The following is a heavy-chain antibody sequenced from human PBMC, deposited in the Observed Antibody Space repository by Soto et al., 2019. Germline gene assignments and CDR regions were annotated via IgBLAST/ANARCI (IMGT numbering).Heavy chain of an antibody. CDR3: VRGDKGGFDL. D-gene: IGHD2-21*02. J-gene: IGHJ3*01. Sequence: GGSLRLSCAASGFTFNYYCMHWVRQAPGQGLVWVSHIHSDGSTTTYADSVKGRFTISRDNAKNTLYLQMNSLRAEDTAVYYCVRGDKGGFDLWGQGTTVTV. CDR2: IHSDGSTT. V-gene: IGHV3-74*01. CDR1: GFTFNYYC.